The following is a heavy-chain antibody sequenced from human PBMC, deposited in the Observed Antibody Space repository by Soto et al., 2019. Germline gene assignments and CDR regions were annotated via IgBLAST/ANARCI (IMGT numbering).Heavy chain of an antibody. V-gene: IGHV5-51*01. D-gene: IGHD6-13*01. Sequence: PGESLKISCKGSGYSFTSYWIGWVRQMPGKGLEWMGTIYPGDSDTRYSPSFQGQVTISADKSISTAYLQWSSLKASDTAMYYCARRSSSWKNLGVVYYMDVWGKGTTVTVSS. CDR2: IYPGDSDT. J-gene: IGHJ6*03. CDR3: ARRSSSWKNLGVVYYMDV. CDR1: GYSFTSYW.